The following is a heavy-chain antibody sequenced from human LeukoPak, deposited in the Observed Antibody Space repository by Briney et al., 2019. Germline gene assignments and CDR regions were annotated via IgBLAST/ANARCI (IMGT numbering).Heavy chain of an antibody. V-gene: IGHV5-51*01. CDR3: ARGLYYDILTGHDAFDI. Sequence: GESLKISCKGSGYSFTSYWIGWVRQMPGKGLEWMGIIYPGDSDTRYSPSFQGQVTISADKSINTAYLQWSSLKASDTAMYYCARGLYYDILTGHDAFDIWGQGTMVTVSS. D-gene: IGHD3-9*01. CDR1: GYSFTSYW. J-gene: IGHJ3*02. CDR2: IYPGDSDT.